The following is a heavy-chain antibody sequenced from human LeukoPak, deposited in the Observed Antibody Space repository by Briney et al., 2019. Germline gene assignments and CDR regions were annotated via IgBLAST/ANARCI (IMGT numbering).Heavy chain of an antibody. CDR1: GFTFSTYA. Sequence: GGSLRLSCAASGFTFSTYAMSWVHQAPGKGLEGVSLISGSGGSTYYADSVKGRFTISRVNGKNTLSLQMNSLRAEDTALYYCAKERLTTTTFDSWGRRTLVTVSS. CDR3: AKERLTTTTFDS. CDR2: ISGSGGST. V-gene: IGHV3-23*01. D-gene: IGHD4-11*01. J-gene: IGHJ4*02.